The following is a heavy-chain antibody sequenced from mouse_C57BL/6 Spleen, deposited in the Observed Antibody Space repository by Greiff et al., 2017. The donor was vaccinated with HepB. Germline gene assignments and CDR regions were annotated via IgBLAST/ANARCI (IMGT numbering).Heavy chain of an antibody. Sequence: VKLMESGPELVKPGASVKISCKASGYAFSSSWMNWVKQRPGKGLEWIGRIYPGDGDTNYNGKFKGKATLTADKSSSTAYMQLSSLTSEDSAVYFCARGHYDVGAMDYWGQGTSVTVSS. J-gene: IGHJ4*01. CDR2: IYPGDGDT. CDR1: GYAFSSSW. CDR3: ARGHYDVGAMDY. D-gene: IGHD2-4*01. V-gene: IGHV1-82*01.